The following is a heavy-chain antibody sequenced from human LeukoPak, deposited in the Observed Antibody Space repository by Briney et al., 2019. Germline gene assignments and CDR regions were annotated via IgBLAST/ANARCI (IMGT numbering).Heavy chain of an antibody. V-gene: IGHV3-30*02. CDR3: AKDSDPTVYYYDSSPSDY. D-gene: IGHD3-22*01. CDR1: GFTFSSYG. Sequence: GGSLRLSCAASGFTFSSYGMHWVRQALGKGLEWVAVIWYDGSNKYYADSVKGRFTISRDNSKNTLYLQMSSLRVEDTALYYCAKDSDPTVYYYDSSPSDYWGQGTLVTVSS. J-gene: IGHJ4*02. CDR2: IWYDGSNK.